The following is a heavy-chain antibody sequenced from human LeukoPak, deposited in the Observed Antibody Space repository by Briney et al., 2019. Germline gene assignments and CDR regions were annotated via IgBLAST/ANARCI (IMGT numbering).Heavy chain of an antibody. CDR3: AKGDPPTYYDILTGQDY. CDR1: GFTFSSFG. D-gene: IGHD3-9*01. CDR2: ISYDGSDK. V-gene: IGHV3-33*05. Sequence: GGSLRLSCAASGFTFSSFGIHWVRQAPGKGLEWVAGISYDGSDKYYVDSVKGRFTISRDNSRNTLHLQLNSLRAEDTAVYYCAKGDPPTYYDILTGQDYWGQGTLVTVSS. J-gene: IGHJ4*02.